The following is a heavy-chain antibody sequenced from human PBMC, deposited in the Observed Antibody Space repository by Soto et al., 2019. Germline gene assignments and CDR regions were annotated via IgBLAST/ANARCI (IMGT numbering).Heavy chain of an antibody. CDR1: GGTFSSYA. Sequence: QVQLVKSGAEGKKTGSSVKVSCKASGGTFSSYAISWVRQAPGQGLEWMGGIIPIFGTANYAQKFQGRVTITADESTSTAYRELSSLRSEDTAVYYCAEVVVTAWGHYYGMDGWCQGTTVTVSS. CDR2: IIPIFGTA. J-gene: IGHJ6*02. CDR3: AEVVVTAWGHYYGMDG. D-gene: IGHD2-21*02. V-gene: IGHV1-69*01.